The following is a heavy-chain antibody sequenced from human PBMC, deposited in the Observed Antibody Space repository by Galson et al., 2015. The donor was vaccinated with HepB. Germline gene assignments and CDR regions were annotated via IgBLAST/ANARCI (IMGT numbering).Heavy chain of an antibody. J-gene: IGHJ4*02. V-gene: IGHV1-24*01. D-gene: IGHD1-26*01. CDR3: ATAQRTYSGSYLLDY. Sequence: SVKVSCKVSGYTLTELSMHWVRQAPGKGLEWMGGFDPEDGETIYAQKFQGRVTMTEDTSTDTAYMELSSLRSEDTAVYYCATAQRTYSGSYLLDYWGQGTLVTVSS. CDR2: FDPEDGET. CDR1: GYTLTELS.